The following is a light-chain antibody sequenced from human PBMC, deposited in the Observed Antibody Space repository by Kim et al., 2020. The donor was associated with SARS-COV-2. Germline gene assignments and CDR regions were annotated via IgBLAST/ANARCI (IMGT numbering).Light chain of an antibody. CDR2: GAS. CDR3: HQYAGAPWT. Sequence: LSPGERATLSCRASQSISSNVVWTQHRLGQDPRLLIYGASTRATGIPDRFSGSGSGTDFTLTINRLEPEDVAVYYCHQYAGAPWTLGQGTKVDIK. V-gene: IGKV3-20*01. J-gene: IGKJ1*01. CDR1: QSISSN.